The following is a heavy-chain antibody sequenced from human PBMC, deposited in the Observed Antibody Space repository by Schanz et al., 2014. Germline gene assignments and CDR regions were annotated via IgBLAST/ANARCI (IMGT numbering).Heavy chain of an antibody. Sequence: EVHLVESGGGVVQPGRSLRLSCAASGFTVSSNYMSWVRQAPGKGLGWVAVIYSGGSTFYTDSVKGRFTISRDNSKNTLYLQINSLRTEDTAVFYCAKGLGTRSNNFDYWGQGTLVTVSS. CDR2: IYSGGST. J-gene: IGHJ4*02. V-gene: IGHV3-66*02. CDR1: GFTVSSNY. CDR3: AKGLGTRSNNFDY. D-gene: IGHD6-13*01.